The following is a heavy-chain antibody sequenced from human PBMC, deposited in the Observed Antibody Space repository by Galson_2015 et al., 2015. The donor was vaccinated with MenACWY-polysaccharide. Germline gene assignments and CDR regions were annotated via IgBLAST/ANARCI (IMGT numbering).Heavy chain of an antibody. Sequence: VKVSCKASGGPFSSYAISWVRQAPGKGLEWMGGFDPEDGETIYAQKFQGRVTMTEDTSTDTAYMELSSLRSEDTAVYYCATMEPRYSSGWYWGAFDIWGQGTMVTVSS. V-gene: IGHV1-24*01. CDR1: GGPFSSYA. CDR3: ATMEPRYSSGWYWGAFDI. CDR2: FDPEDGET. J-gene: IGHJ3*02. D-gene: IGHD6-19*01.